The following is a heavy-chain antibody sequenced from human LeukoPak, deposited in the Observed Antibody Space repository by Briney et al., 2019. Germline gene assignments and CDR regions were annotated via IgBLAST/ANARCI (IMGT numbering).Heavy chain of an antibody. CDR1: GFTFSSYS. CDR3: ARIPLPARPEGTWWFDP. D-gene: IGHD6-6*01. J-gene: IGHJ5*02. V-gene: IGHV3-21*01. CDR2: ISSSTSYI. Sequence: PGGSLRLSCAASGFTFSSYSMNWVRQAPGKGLEWVSYISSSTSYIYYADSVKGRFTISRDNAKNSLYLQMNSLRAEDTAVYYCARIPLPARPEGTWWFDPWGQGTLVTVSS.